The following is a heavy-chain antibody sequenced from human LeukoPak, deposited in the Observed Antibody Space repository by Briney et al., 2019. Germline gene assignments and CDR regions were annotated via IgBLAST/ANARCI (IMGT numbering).Heavy chain of an antibody. V-gene: IGHV4-39*01. CDR2: IYYSGST. Sequence: PSETLSLTCTVSGGSISSSSYYWGWIRQPPGKGLEWIGSIYYSGSTYYNPSLKSRVTISVDTSKNQFSLKLSSVTAADTAVYYCARSGIAVAGTYYYYGMDVWGQGTTVTVSS. J-gene: IGHJ6*02. CDR3: ARSGIAVAGTYYYYGMDV. D-gene: IGHD6-19*01. CDR1: GGSISSSSYY.